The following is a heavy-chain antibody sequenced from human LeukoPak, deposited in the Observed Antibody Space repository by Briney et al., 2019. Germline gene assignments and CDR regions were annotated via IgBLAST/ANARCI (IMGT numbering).Heavy chain of an antibody. CDR2: ISSSASTM. D-gene: IGHD6-13*01. J-gene: IGHJ4*02. Sequence: GGSLRLSCAASGFTFSSYEMNWVRQAPGKGLEWVSYISSSASTMYYADSVKGRFTISRDNAKNSLYLQVNSLRADDTAVYYCARRSSSWSHFDYWGQGTLVTVSS. CDR3: ARRSSSWSHFDY. CDR1: GFTFSSYE. V-gene: IGHV3-48*03.